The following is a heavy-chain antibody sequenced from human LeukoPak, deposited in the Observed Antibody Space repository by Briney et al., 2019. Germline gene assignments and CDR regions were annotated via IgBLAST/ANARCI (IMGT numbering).Heavy chain of an antibody. CDR3: ARGRSNGWFY. D-gene: IGHD2-8*01. CDR1: GVSITNGYW. CDR2: IYHNGRT. V-gene: IGHV4-4*02. J-gene: IGHJ4*02. Sequence: SETLSLTCAVSGVSITNGYWWYWVRQIPGKGLEWIGEIYHNGRTKYNPSLKSRVSIFVDKSKNQFSLKLSSVTAADTAVYYCARGRSNGWFYWGQGTLVTVSS.